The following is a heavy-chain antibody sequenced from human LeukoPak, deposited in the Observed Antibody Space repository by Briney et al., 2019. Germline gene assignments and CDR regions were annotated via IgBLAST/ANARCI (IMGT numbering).Heavy chain of an antibody. Sequence: EPGGSLRLSCAASGFTFSSYAMHWVRQAPGKGLEWVAVISSDGSNKYYADSVKGRFTISRDNSKNTLYLQMNSLRAEDTAVYYCARVRDSSSWYPYYYYGMDVWGQGTTVTVSS. CDR2: ISSDGSNK. CDR1: GFTFSSYA. V-gene: IGHV3-30*04. CDR3: ARVRDSSSWYPYYYYGMDV. D-gene: IGHD6-13*01. J-gene: IGHJ6*02.